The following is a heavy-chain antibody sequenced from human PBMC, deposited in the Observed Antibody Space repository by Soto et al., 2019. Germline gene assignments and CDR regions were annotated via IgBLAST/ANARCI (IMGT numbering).Heavy chain of an antibody. CDR2: ISYDGSNK. CDR3: AKDVTILGSGYYYYGMDV. J-gene: IGHJ6*02. V-gene: IGHV3-30*18. CDR1: GFTFSSYG. D-gene: IGHD3-3*01. Sequence: GGSLRLSCAASGFTFSSYGMHWVRQAPGKGLEWVAVISYDGSNKYYADSVKGRFTISRDNSKNTLYLQMNSLRAEDTAVYYCAKDVTILGSGYYYYGMDVWGQGTTVTV.